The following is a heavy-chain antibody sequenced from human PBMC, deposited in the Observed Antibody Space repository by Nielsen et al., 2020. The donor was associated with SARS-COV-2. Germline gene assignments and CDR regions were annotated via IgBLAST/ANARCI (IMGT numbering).Heavy chain of an antibody. CDR2: IYYSGST. CDR3: ARGDGAYSSSSDYYYYYGMDV. CDR1: GGSISSYY. J-gene: IGHJ6*02. D-gene: IGHD6-6*01. Sequence: SETLSLTCTVSGGSISSYYWSWIRQPPGKGLEWIWYIYYSGSTNYNPSLKSRVTISVDTSKNQFSLKLSSVTAADTAVYYCARGDGAYSSSSDYYYYYGMDVWGQGTTVTVSS. V-gene: IGHV4-59*08.